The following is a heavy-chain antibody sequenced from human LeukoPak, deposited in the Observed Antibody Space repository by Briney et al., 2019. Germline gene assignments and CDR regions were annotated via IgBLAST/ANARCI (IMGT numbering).Heavy chain of an antibody. Sequence: GSLRLSCAASGFTFRIYGMNWVRQAPGKGPEWASYIGHTGSDIYYADSVKGRFTVSRDNAKNSLYLQMNSLRGEDTAVYYCARATRNGYDYWGQGTLVTVSS. CDR2: IGHTGSDI. D-gene: IGHD5-24*01. CDR1: GFTFRIYG. V-gene: IGHV3-21*05. J-gene: IGHJ4*02. CDR3: ARATRNGYDY.